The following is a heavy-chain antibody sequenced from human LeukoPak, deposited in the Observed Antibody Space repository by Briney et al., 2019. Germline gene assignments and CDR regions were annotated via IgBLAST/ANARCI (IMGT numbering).Heavy chain of an antibody. CDR1: GFTVSSNY. Sequence: QAGGSLRLSCAASGFTVSSNYMSWVRQAPGKGLEWVSVIYSGGSTYYADSVKGRFTISRDNSKNTLYLQMNSLRAEDTAVYYCARDLSYSVYAYGMDVWGQGTTVTVSS. V-gene: IGHV3-66*01. CDR2: IYSGGST. CDR3: ARDLSYSVYAYGMDV. J-gene: IGHJ6*02. D-gene: IGHD5/OR15-5a*01.